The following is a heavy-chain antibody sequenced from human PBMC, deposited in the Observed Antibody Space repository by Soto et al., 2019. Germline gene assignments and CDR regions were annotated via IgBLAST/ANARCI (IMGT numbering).Heavy chain of an antibody. CDR1: GFTFSSYA. Sequence: GGSLRLSCAASGFTFSSYAMSWVRQAPGKGLEWVSAISGSGGSTYYADSVKGRFTISRDNSKNTLYLQMNSLRAEDTAVYCCAKDRRGWDLLLFDYWGQGTLVTVSS. V-gene: IGHV3-23*01. CDR3: AKDRRGWDLLLFDY. J-gene: IGHJ4*02. D-gene: IGHD1-26*01. CDR2: ISGSGGST.